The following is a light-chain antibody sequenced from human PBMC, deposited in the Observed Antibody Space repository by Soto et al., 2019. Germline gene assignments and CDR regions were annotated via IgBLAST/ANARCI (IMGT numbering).Light chain of an antibody. V-gene: IGKV3-20*01. CDR3: QQYNNWPPWT. CDR1: KSVSSSY. CDR2: DAS. Sequence: EIVLTQSPGTLSLSPGERATLSCRASKSVSSSYLAWYQQKPGQAHRLLIYDASSRATGIPDRFSGSGAGTEFTLTISSLQSDDFSVYYCQQYNNWPPWTLGQGTKV. J-gene: IGKJ1*01.